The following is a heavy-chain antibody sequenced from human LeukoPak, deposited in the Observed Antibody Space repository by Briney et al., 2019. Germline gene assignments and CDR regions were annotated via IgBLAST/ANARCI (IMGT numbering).Heavy chain of an antibody. CDR2: ISYDGSNK. J-gene: IGHJ4*02. V-gene: IGHV3-30*04. CDR1: GFTFSSYA. D-gene: IGHD6-13*01. Sequence: PGRSLRLSCAASGFTFSSYAMHWARHAPGKGLEWVAVISYDGSNKYYADSVKGRFTISRDNSKNTLFLQMNSLGAEDTAVYYCAKPGRPGYSSSWYDLDYWGQGTLVTVSS. CDR3: AKPGRPGYSSSWYDLDY.